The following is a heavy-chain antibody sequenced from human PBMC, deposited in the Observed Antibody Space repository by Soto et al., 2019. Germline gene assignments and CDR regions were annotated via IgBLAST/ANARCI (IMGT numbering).Heavy chain of an antibody. Sequence: QVQLQESGPGLVKPSQTLSLTCTVSGGSISSGGYYWSWIRQHPGKGLEWIGYIYYSGSTYYNPSLKSRVTISVDTSKNQCSLKLSSVTAADTAVYYCAREVPDYGAPPGFDYWGQGTLVTVSS. CDR1: GGSISSGGYY. CDR3: AREVPDYGAPPGFDY. J-gene: IGHJ4*02. V-gene: IGHV4-31*03. CDR2: IYYSGST. D-gene: IGHD4-17*01.